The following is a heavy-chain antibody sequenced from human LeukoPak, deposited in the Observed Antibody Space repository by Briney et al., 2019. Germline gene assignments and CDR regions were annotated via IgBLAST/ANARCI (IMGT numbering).Heavy chain of an antibody. CDR3: ARFLPTYYYDSSGYDY. J-gene: IGHJ4*02. CDR2: IKQDGSEK. V-gene: IGHV3-7*01. D-gene: IGHD3-22*01. CDR1: VFTFSSYW. Sequence: PGGSLRLSCAASVFTFSSYWMSWVRQAPGKGLEWVANIKQDGSEKYYVDSVKGRFTISRDNAKNSLYLQMNSLRAEDTAVYYCARFLPTYYYDSSGYDYWGQGTLVTVSS.